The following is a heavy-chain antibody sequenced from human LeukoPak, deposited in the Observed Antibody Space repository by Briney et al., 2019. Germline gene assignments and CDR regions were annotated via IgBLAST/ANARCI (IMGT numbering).Heavy chain of an antibody. D-gene: IGHD2-2*01. J-gene: IGHJ6*03. CDR1: GFTFSSYA. Sequence: GGSLRLSCAASGFTFSSYAMSWVRQAPGKGLEWVSAISGSGGSTYYADSVKGRFTISRDNSKNTLYLQMNSLRAEDTAVYYCAKGGKEGVVVPAAFPYMDVWGXGTTVTVSS. CDR3: AKGGKEGVVVPAAFPYMDV. V-gene: IGHV3-23*01. CDR2: ISGSGGST.